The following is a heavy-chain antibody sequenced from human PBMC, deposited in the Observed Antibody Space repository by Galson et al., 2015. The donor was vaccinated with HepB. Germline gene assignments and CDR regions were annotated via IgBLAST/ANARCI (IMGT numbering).Heavy chain of an antibody. V-gene: IGHV3-30*12. CDR3: AREGYGDNEDGDYYYGMDV. CDR1: GFTFSDHG. D-gene: IGHD4-17*01. Sequence: SLRLSCAASGFTFSDHGMHWVRQAPGKGLEWVAVIYYDGSNKYYIDSVKGRFTISRDNSKNMVFLQMNSLRAEDTAMYYCAREGYGDNEDGDYYYGMDVWGQGTTVTVSS. CDR2: IYYDGSNK. J-gene: IGHJ6*02.